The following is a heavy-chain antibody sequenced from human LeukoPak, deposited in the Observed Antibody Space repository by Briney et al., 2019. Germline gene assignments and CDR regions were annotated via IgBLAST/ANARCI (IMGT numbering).Heavy chain of an antibody. J-gene: IGHJ4*02. CDR2: INPNSGGT. D-gene: IGHD3-10*01. CDR1: GYTFTGYY. CDR3: ARAPAEVYGSGSYYYFDY. Sequence: ASVKVSCKASGYTFTGYYMHWVRQAPGQGLEGMGWINPNSGGTNYAQKFQGWVTMTRDTSISTAYMELSRLRSDDTAVYYCARAPAEVYGSGSYYYFDYWGQGTLVTVSS. V-gene: IGHV1-2*04.